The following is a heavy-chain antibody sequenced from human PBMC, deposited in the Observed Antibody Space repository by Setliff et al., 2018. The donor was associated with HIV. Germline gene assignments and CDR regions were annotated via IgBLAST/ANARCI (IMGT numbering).Heavy chain of an antibody. J-gene: IGHJ6*02. D-gene: IGHD2-2*01. CDR3: ARSFYCSSTSCIYYYYGMDV. CDR1: GGTFSSYA. CDR2: IIPVFRTA. Sequence: ASVKVSCKASGGTFSSYAISWVRQAPGQGLEWMGGIIPVFRTANYAQKFQGRVTITADESTSTAYMELSSLRSEDTAVYYCARSFYCSSTSCIYYYYGMDVWGQGTTVTVS. V-gene: IGHV1-69*13.